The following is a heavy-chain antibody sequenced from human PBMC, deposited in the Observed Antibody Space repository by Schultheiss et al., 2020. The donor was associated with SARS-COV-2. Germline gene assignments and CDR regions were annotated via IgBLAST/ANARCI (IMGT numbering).Heavy chain of an antibody. CDR3: AKIPSVLQLVRFDHYYGMDV. J-gene: IGHJ6*02. V-gene: IGHV3-23*01. CDR2: ISGSGGST. CDR1: GFTFSSYA. Sequence: GGSLRLSCAASGFTFSSYAMSWVRQAPGKGLEWVSAISGSGGSTSYADSVKGRFTISRDNAKNTLYLQMNSLRAEDTAVYYCAKIPSVLQLVRFDHYYGMDVWGQGTTVTVSS. D-gene: IGHD6-6*01.